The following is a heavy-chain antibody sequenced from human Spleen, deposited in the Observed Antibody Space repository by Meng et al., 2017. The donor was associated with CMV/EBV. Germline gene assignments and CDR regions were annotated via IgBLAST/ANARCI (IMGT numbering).Heavy chain of an antibody. CDR3: ARSCNGNTCPFDF. CDR2: INPIYGTT. D-gene: IGHD2/OR15-2a*01. CDR1: EGTFRTYA. V-gene: IGHV1-69*05. Sequence: CKASEGTFRTYAVTWVRQAPGQGLEWMGRINPIYGTTNYAQKFQGRVTITTDESTGTAYMELSSLRSEDAAFYYCARSCNGNTCPFDFWGQGTLVTVSS. J-gene: IGHJ4*02.